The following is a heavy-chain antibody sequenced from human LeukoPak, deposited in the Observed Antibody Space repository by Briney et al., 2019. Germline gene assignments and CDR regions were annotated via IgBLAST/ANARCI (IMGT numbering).Heavy chain of an antibody. V-gene: IGHV3-48*03. CDR3: VSASIYYFVPGRDVSHS. CDR2: ISGLARII. J-gene: IGHJ4*02. Sequence: GGSLRLACATSGFTFSRYEMKWVRQAPGKGMEGISYISGLARIIYSPAPLTCPFPTSTDHANNSLYLQINSLRPEDTAVYYCVSASIYYFVPGRDVSHSWGQGTLVTVSS. CDR1: GFTFSRYE. D-gene: IGHD3-10*01.